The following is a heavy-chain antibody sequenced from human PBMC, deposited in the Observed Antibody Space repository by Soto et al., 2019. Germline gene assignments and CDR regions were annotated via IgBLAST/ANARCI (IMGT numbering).Heavy chain of an antibody. CDR1: GGTFSSYA. CDR3: ARNGDYDYVWGNGAFDI. CDR2: IIPIFGTA. Sequence: QVQLVQSGAEVKKPGSSVKVSCKASGGTFSSYAISWVRQAPGQGLEWMGGIIPIFGTAHYAQKFQGRVTITADESSSTAYMELSSLRSEDTAVYYCARNGDYDYVWGNGAFDIGGQGTMVTVSS. J-gene: IGHJ3*02. V-gene: IGHV1-69*12. D-gene: IGHD3-16*01.